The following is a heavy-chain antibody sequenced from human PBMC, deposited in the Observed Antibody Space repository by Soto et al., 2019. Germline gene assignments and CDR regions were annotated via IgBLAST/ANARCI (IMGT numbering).Heavy chain of an antibody. CDR2: ISWNSGSI. CDR1: GFTFDDYA. CDR3: AKTDSGSYRGYFDY. Sequence: GGSLRLSCAASGFTFDDYAMHWVRQAPGKGLEWVSGISWNSGSIGYADSVKGPFTISRDNAKNSLYLQMNSLRAEDTALYYCAKTDSGSYRGYFDYWGQGTLVTVSS. D-gene: IGHD1-26*01. J-gene: IGHJ4*02. V-gene: IGHV3-9*01.